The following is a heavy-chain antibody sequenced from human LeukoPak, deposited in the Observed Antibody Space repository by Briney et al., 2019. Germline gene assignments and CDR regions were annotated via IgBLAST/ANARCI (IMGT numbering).Heavy chain of an antibody. CDR1: GGSFSGYY. J-gene: IGHJ4*02. Sequence: SETLSLTCAVYGGSFSGYYWSWIRQSPGKGLEWIGEVNDSGSTNYNPSLKSRVTLSVDTSKNQFSLKLSSVTAADTAVYYCARGWRWNRYYVDYWGQGTLVTVSS. D-gene: IGHD1-1*01. V-gene: IGHV4-34*01. CDR2: VNDSGST. CDR3: ARGWRWNRYYVDY.